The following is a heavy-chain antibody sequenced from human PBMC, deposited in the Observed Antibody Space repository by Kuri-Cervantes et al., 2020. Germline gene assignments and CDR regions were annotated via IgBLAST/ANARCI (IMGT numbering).Heavy chain of an antibody. D-gene: IGHD6-13*01. CDR2: ISAYNGNT. J-gene: IGHJ6*02. V-gene: IGHV1-18*01. CDR1: GYTFTSYG. CDR3: ARAWSGLQLVYYGMDV. Sequence: ASVQVSCKASGYTFTSYGISWVRQAPGQGLEWMGWISAYNGNTNYAQKLQGRVTMTTDTSTSTAYMELRSLRSDDTAVYYCARAWSGLQLVYYGMDVWGQGTTVTVSS.